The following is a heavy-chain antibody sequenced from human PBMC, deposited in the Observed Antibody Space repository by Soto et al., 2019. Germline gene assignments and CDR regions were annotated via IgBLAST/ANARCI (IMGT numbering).Heavy chain of an antibody. D-gene: IGHD4-17*01. CDR3: GKDPNGDYVGAFDI. CDR2: IAAHGGAA. Sequence: EVQLLESGGGLVQPGESLRLSCAASGFTFNNYAMSWVRQAPGKWPEWAAGIAAHGGAAYLADSVKGRFTISRDNSKNTLDLQMNSLRPDDTSLYYCGKDPNGDYVGAFDICGQGTMVTVSS. CDR1: GFTFNNYA. J-gene: IGHJ3*02. V-gene: IGHV3-23*01.